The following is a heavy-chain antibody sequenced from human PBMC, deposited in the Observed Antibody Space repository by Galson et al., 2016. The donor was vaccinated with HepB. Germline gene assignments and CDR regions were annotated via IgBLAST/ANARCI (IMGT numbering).Heavy chain of an antibody. CDR2: INTNTGNP. J-gene: IGHJ4*02. V-gene: IGHV7-4-1*02. CDR1: GYTFTSYA. Sequence: SVKVSCKASGYTFTSYAVNWVRQAPGQGLEWMGWINTNTGNPTYVQGFTGRLVFSLDTSVSTTYLQISSLKAEDTAVYYCARDGGTYPYQFDYWGQGTPVTVSS. CDR3: ARDGGTYPYQFDY. D-gene: IGHD1-26*01.